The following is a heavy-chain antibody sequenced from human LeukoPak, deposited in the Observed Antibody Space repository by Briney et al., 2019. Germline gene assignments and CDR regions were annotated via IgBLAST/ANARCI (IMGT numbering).Heavy chain of an antibody. J-gene: IGHJ4*02. D-gene: IGHD2-2*01. CDR3: ARRYCSSTSCYSYFDY. Sequence: GGSLRLSFAASGFTFNSHWMSWVRQAPGKGLEWVAHLKQDGSEKYYVDSVKGRFTISRDNAKNSLYLQMNSLRAEDTAVYYCARRYCSSTSCYSYFDYWGQGTLVTVSS. V-gene: IGHV3-7*03. CDR2: LKQDGSEK. CDR1: GFTFNSHW.